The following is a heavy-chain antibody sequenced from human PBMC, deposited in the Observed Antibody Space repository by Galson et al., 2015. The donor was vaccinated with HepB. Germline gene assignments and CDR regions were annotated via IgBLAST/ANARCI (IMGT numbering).Heavy chain of an antibody. Sequence: SLRLSCAASGFTFSSYWMHWVRQAPGKGLVWVSRINSDGSSTSYADSVKGRFTNSRDNAKNTLYLQMNSLRAEDTAVYYCARRGAHRDFDYWGQGTLVTVSS. V-gene: IGHV3-74*01. CDR2: INSDGSST. CDR3: ARRGAHRDFDY. CDR1: GFTFSSYW. D-gene: IGHD3-10*01. J-gene: IGHJ4*02.